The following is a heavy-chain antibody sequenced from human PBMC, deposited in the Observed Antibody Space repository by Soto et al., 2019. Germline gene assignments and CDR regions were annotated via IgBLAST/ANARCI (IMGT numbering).Heavy chain of an antibody. V-gene: IGHV1-69*13. CDR3: ANGGYYYDSSGYYRGSYYYYGMDD. Sequence: GASVKVSCKASGGTFSSYAISWVRQAPGQWLEWMGGIIPIFGTANYAQKFQGRVTITADESTSTAYMELSSLRSEDTAVYYGANGGYYYDSSGYYRGSYYYYGMDDWGQGTTVTVSS. J-gene: IGHJ6*02. CDR1: GGTFSSYA. D-gene: IGHD3-22*01. CDR2: IIPIFGTA.